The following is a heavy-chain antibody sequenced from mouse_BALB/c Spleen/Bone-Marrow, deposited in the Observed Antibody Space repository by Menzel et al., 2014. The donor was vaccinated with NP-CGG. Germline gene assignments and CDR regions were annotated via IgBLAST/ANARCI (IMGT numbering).Heavy chain of an antibody. J-gene: IGHJ4*01. CDR2: IWSDGST. CDR1: GFSLTSYG. V-gene: IGHV2-6*02. D-gene: IGHD4-1*01. Sequence: VHLVESGPGLVAPSQSLSITCTVSGFSLTSYGVHWVRRPPGKGLEWLVVIWSDGSTTYNSSLKSRLNIRKDNSKSQVFLKVNSLQTDDTAMYYCARTGTYYAMDYWGQGTSVTVSS. CDR3: ARTGTYYAMDY.